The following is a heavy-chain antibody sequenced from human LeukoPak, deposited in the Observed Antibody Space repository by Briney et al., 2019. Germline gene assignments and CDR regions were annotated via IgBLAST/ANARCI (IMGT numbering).Heavy chain of an antibody. CDR2: IYYSGST. D-gene: IGHD2-2*01. CDR3: ARSSMSSAQRYAIDY. J-gene: IGHJ4*02. V-gene: IGHV4-59*01. Sequence: SETLSLTCTVSGGSISSYSWSWIRQPPGKGLEWIGFIYYSGSTNYIPSLKSRVTISVDTSKNQFSLNLSSVTAADTAVYYCARSSMSSAQRYAIDYWGQGTLVTVSS. CDR1: GGSISSYS.